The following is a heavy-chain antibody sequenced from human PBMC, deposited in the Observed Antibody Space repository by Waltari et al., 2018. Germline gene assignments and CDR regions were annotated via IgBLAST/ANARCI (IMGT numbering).Heavy chain of an antibody. CDR2: IYYSGST. CDR1: GGSISSSSYY. V-gene: IGHV4-39*01. J-gene: IGHJ4*02. D-gene: IGHD5-12*01. Sequence: QLQLQESGPGLVKPSETLSLTCTVSGGSISSSSYYWGWIRQPPGKGLEWIGSIYYSGSTYYSPSLKSRVTISVDTSKNQFSLKLSSVTAADTAVYYCARLGGLRYFDYWGQGTLVTVSS. CDR3: ARLGGLRYFDY.